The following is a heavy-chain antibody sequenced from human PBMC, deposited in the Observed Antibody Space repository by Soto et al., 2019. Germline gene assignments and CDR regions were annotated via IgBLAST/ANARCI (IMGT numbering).Heavy chain of an antibody. D-gene: IGHD1-26*01. CDR1: GYTFPSYD. Sequence: ASVKVSCKASGYTFPSYDIHWVRQATGQGLEWMGWMNPNSGNTGYAQKFQGRVTMTRNTSISTAYMELSSLRSEETAVYYCARGSSPYYDVYYYYGMDVWGQGTTVTVS. J-gene: IGHJ6*02. CDR3: ARGSSPYYDVYYYYGMDV. V-gene: IGHV1-8*01. CDR2: MNPNSGNT.